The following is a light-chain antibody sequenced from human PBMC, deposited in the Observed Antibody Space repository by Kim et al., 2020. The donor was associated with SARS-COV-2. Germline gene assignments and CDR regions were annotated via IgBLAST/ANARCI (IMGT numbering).Light chain of an antibody. J-gene: IGKJ4*01. Sequence: LSPGQRAPIPCRASQSIGSHLAWYQQKPGQAPRLLIYDASTRATAIPARFGGSGSGTDFTLTISSLEPDDLAVYYCQQRDNWPLAFGGGTKVDIK. CDR3: QQRDNWPLA. V-gene: IGKV3-11*01. CDR1: QSIGSH. CDR2: DAS.